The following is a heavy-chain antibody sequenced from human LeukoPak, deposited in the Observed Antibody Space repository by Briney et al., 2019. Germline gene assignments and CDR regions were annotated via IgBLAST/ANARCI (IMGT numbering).Heavy chain of an antibody. J-gene: IGHJ3*02. CDR2: IIPIFGTA. CDR1: GGTFSSYS. CDR3: ARKDLGIAVAGDAFDI. Sequence: AASVKVSCKASGGTFSSYSISWVRQAPGQGLEWMGGIIPIFGTANYAQKFQGRVTITADKSTSTAYMEVSSLRSEDTAVYYCARKDLGIAVAGDAFDIWGQGTMVTVSS. V-gene: IGHV1-69*06. D-gene: IGHD6-19*01.